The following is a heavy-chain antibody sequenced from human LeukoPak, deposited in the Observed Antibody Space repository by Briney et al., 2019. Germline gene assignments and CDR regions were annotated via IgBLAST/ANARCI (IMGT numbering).Heavy chain of an antibody. CDR2: IYYSGST. Sequence: PSETLSLTCTASGGTLSNYYWSWIRQPPGKGLEWIGYIYYSGSTNYNPSLKSRLTTSADTSKNQFSLKLSSVTAAESAVYYCASSTTLSTYAFDIWGQGTMVTVSS. D-gene: IGHD4-11*01. V-gene: IGHV4-59*01. CDR3: ASSTTLSTYAFDI. CDR1: GGTLSNYY. J-gene: IGHJ3*02.